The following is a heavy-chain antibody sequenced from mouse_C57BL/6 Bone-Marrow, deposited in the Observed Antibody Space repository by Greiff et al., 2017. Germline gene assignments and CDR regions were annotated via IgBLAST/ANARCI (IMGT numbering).Heavy chain of an antibody. J-gene: IGHJ2*01. V-gene: IGHV1-54*01. CDR1: GYAFTNYL. CDR3: ARYRGYEGYYFDY. D-gene: IGHD2-2*01. Sequence: QVQLQQSGAELVRPGTSVKVSCKASGYAFTNYLLEWVKQRPGQGLEWIGVINPGSGGTNYNEQFKGKATLTADKSSSTAYMQLSSLTSEDSAVYFCARYRGYEGYYFDYWGQGTTLTVSS. CDR2: INPGSGGT.